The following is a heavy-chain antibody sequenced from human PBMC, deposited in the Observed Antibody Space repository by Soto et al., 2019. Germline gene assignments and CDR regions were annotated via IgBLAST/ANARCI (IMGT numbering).Heavy chain of an antibody. J-gene: IGHJ4*02. CDR3: ARGEYYDFWSGYYTPSSYFDY. D-gene: IGHD3-3*01. V-gene: IGHV3-33*01. Sequence: QVQLVESGGGVVQPGRSLRLSCAASGFTFSSYGMHWVRQAPGKGLEWVAVIWYDGSNKYYADSVKGRFTISRDNSKNPLYLQMNSLSAEDTAVYYCARGEYYDFWSGYYTPSSYFDYWGQGTLVTVSS. CDR2: IWYDGSNK. CDR1: GFTFSSYG.